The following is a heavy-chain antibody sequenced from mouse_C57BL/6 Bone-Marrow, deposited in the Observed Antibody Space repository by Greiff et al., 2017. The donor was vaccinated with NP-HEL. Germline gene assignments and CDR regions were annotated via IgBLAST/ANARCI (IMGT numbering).Heavy chain of an antibody. V-gene: IGHV1-81*01. J-gene: IGHJ2*01. CDR1: GYTFTSYG. CDR3: ASVYGSSYDFDY. Sequence: VQRVESGAELARPGASVKLSCKASGYTFTSYGISWVKQRTGQGLEWIGEIYPRSGNTYYNEKFKGKATLTADKSSSTAYMELRSLTSEDSAVYFCASVYGSSYDFDYWGQGTTLTVSS. D-gene: IGHD1-1*01. CDR2: IYPRSGNT.